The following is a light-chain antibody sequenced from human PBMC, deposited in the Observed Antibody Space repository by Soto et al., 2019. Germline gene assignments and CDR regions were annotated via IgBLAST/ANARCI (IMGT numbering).Light chain of an antibody. CDR2: EGS. CDR1: SSDVGTYNL. V-gene: IGLV2-23*01. Sequence: QSVLTQPASVSGSPGQSITIPCTGSSSDVGTYNLVSWYQQHPDKAPKLMIYEGSKRASGISSRFSGSKSGNTAALTISGLQAEDEADYYCCSYASSNSYAGSSFYVFGTGTKVTVL. CDR3: CSYASSNSYAGSSFYV. J-gene: IGLJ1*01.